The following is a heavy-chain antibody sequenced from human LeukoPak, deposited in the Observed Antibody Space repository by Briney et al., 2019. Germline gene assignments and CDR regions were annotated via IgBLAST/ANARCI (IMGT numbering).Heavy chain of an antibody. CDR3: ARGRTITIFGVTGGFDP. J-gene: IGHJ5*02. D-gene: IGHD3-3*01. V-gene: IGHV1-8*03. CDR1: GYTFTSYD. CDR2: MNPNSGNT. Sequence: ASVKVSCKASGYTFTSYDINWVRQATGQGLEWMGWMNPNSGNTGYAQKFQGRVTITRNTSISTAYMELSSLRSEDTAVYYCARGRTITIFGVTGGFDPWGQGTLVTVSS.